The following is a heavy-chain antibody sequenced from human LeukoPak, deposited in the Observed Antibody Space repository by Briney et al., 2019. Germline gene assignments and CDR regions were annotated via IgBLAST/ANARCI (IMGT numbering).Heavy chain of an antibody. D-gene: IGHD6-19*01. CDR1: GFTFSSQA. CDR2: IGGSGSIT. CDR3: ASAGSGWYDY. V-gene: IGHV3-23*01. J-gene: IGHJ4*02. Sequence: GASLSLSCAASGFTFSSQAMSWVRQAPGKGLEWVSVIGGSGSITYYRDSVKGRFTISRDNSKNTMYLQMNSLRAEDTAVYYCASAGSGWYDYWGQGTLVTVSS.